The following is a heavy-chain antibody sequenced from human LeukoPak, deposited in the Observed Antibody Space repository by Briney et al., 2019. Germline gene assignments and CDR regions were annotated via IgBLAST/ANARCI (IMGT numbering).Heavy chain of an antibody. CDR1: GGPTTGYY. D-gene: IGHD5-12*01. CDR3: VRYIVPTAVDI. CDR2: VSYRGST. V-gene: IGHV4-59*08. J-gene: IGHJ3*02. Sequence: SETLSLTCTVFGGPTTGYYWSWIRQPPGKGLEWIGYVSYRGSTYYNPSLKSRVTISVDTSKNQFSLKLSSVTAADTAVYYCVRYIVPTAVDIWGQGTMVTVSS.